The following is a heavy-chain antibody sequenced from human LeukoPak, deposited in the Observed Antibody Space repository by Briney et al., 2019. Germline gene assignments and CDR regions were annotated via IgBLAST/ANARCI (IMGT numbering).Heavy chain of an antibody. CDR3: AREGAPAAGIDY. D-gene: IGHD6-13*01. CDR1: GFTFSSYS. Sequence: GGSLRLSCAASGFTFSSYSMNWVRQAPGKGLEWVSSISSSSSYIYYADSAKGRFTISRDNAKNSLYLQMNSLRAEDTAVYYCAREGAPAAGIDYWGQGTLVSVSS. CDR2: ISSSSSYI. V-gene: IGHV3-21*01. J-gene: IGHJ4*02.